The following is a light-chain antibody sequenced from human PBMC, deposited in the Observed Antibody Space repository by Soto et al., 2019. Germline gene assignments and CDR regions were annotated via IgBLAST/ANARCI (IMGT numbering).Light chain of an antibody. CDR1: QSVSSN. CDR3: QQYNKWPPWT. J-gene: IGKJ1*01. V-gene: IGKV3D-15*01. CDR2: GAS. Sequence: EIVMTQSPATLSVSPGERATLSCRASQSVSSNLAWYQQKPGQAPRLLIYGASIRATGIPARFSGSGSGTELTLTISSLQSEDFAVYYCQQYNKWPPWTFDQGTKVEIK.